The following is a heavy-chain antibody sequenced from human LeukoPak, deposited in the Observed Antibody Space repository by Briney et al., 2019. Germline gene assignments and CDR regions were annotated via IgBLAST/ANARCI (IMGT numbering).Heavy chain of an antibody. Sequence: PSETLSLTCAVYGGSFSGYYWSWIRQPPGKGLEWIGEINHSGSTNYNPSLKSRVTISVDTSKNQFSLKLSSVTAADTAVYYCARGPFYVSSGYYVTKGGFDYWGQGTLVTVSS. J-gene: IGHJ4*02. CDR1: GGSFSGYY. D-gene: IGHD3-22*01. CDR3: ARGPFYVSSGYYVTKGGFDY. V-gene: IGHV4-34*01. CDR2: INHSGST.